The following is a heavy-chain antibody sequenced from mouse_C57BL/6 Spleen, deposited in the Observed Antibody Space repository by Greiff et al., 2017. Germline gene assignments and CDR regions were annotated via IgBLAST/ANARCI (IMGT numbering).Heavy chain of an antibody. D-gene: IGHD1-1*01. CDR2: INPNNGGT. V-gene: IGHV1-18*01. CDR3: ARGGTLVARVYYFDY. CDR1: GYTFTDYN. J-gene: IGHJ2*01. Sequence: EVKLVESGPELVKPGASVKIPCKASGYTFTDYNMDWVKQSHGQSLEWIGDINPNNGGTIYNQKFKGKATLTVDKSSSTAYMELRSLTSEDTAVYYGARGGTLVARVYYFDYWGQGTTLTVSS.